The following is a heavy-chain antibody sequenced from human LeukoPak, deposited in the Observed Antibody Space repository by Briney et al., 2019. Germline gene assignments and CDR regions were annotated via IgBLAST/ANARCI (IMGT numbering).Heavy chain of an antibody. CDR2: IYHSGST. CDR3: VAAAVAVDY. Sequence: SETLSLTCAVSGGSISSSNWWSWVRQPPGKGLEWIGEIYHSGSTNYNASLKSRVTISVDKSKNQFSLKMTSVTAADTAVYYCVAAAVAVDYWGQGTLVTVSP. V-gene: IGHV4-4*02. J-gene: IGHJ4*02. CDR1: GGSISSSNW. D-gene: IGHD6-19*01.